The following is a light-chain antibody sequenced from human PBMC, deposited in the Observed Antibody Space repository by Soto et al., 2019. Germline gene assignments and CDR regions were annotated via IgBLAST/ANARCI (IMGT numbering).Light chain of an antibody. Sequence: EIVMTQSPATLSVSPGERATLSCRASQSVSSKLAWYQQKPGQAPRLLIYGASTRATGIPARFSGSGSGTEFPLTISSLQSEDFAVYYCQQYNNWPPLTFGGGTKVEIK. CDR3: QQYNNWPPLT. CDR1: QSVSSK. J-gene: IGKJ4*01. V-gene: IGKV3-15*01. CDR2: GAS.